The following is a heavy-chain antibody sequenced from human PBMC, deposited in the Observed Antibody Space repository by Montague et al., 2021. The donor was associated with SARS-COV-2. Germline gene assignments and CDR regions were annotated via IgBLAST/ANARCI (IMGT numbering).Heavy chain of an antibody. CDR2: VYYSGTT. CDR3: AREARGYSYGVFPGFDY. V-gene: IGHV4-61*01. D-gene: IGHD5-18*01. J-gene: IGHJ4*02. Sequence: SETLSLTCSVSGVSVNSGSHYWSWIRQPPGKGLEWIGYVYYSGTTXYNPSLQSRVSISLDTSNNQFSLSLRSVTSADSAVYFCAREARGYSYGVFPGFDYWGLGVPVTVSS. CDR1: GVSVNSGSHY.